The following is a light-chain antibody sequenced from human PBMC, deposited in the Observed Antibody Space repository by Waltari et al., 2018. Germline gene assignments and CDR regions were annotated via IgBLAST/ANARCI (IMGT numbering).Light chain of an antibody. CDR3: QQYESYPST. CDR2: KAS. J-gene: IGKJ2*01. Sequence: DIEMTQSPSTLPASIGDTVTITCRASHRISRLLAWYQQKPGKAPKLLIYKASNFASGVPSRFSGRGSGTEFTLSIFSLQADDFAAYYCQQYESYPSTFGQGTKVEIK. V-gene: IGKV1-5*03. CDR1: HRISRL.